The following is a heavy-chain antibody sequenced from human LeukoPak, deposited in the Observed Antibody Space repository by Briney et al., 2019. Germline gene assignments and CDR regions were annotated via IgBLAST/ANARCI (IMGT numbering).Heavy chain of an antibody. CDR1: VYTSCNAW. V-gene: IGHV3-15*01. CDR2: IKSKTDGGTT. J-gene: IGHJ4*02. CDR3: MSGAPASTVWIHQ. D-gene: IGHD5-18*01. Sequence: GGSLRLSCADPVYTSCNAWMRWGRQGPGKGLEWVGRIKSKTDGGTTDYVAPVKGTFSISRDDTKNTLYMQMNRLKTEQPSVSFCMSGAPASTVWIHQWGQGNLVSVSS.